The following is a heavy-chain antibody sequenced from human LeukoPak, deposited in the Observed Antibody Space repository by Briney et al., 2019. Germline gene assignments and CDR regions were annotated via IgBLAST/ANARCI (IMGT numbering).Heavy chain of an antibody. D-gene: IGHD2-2*01. J-gene: IGHJ4*02. V-gene: IGHV1-69*02. CDR3: AIDCSSTSCYQGNVY. Sequence: SMKVSCKASGGTFSSYTISWVRQAPGQGLEWMGRIIPILGIANYAQKFQGRVTITADKSTSTAYMELSSLRSEDTAVYYCAIDCSSTSCYQGNVYWGQGTLVTVSS. CDR1: GGTFSSYT. CDR2: IIPILGIA.